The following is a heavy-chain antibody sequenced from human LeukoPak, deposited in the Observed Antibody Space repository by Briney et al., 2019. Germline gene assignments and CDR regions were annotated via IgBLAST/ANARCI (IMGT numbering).Heavy chain of an antibody. J-gene: IGHJ4*02. D-gene: IGHD2-15*01. CDR1: VYTFTGYY. Sequence: GAPVKVSCTASVYTFTGYYMQWVRQAPGQGLEWMGWINPNSGGTNYAQKFQGRVTMTRDTPISTAYMELSRLRSDDTAVYYCARDREDIVVVVAATNGVDYWGQGTLVTVSS. V-gene: IGHV1-2*02. CDR2: INPNSGGT. CDR3: ARDREDIVVVVAATNGVDY.